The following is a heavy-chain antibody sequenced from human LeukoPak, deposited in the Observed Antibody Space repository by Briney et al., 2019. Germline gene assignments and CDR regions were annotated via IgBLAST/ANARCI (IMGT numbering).Heavy chain of an antibody. CDR3: ARDGDIAVATAPYYFDY. Sequence: PGGSLRLSCAASGFTFSYYEMIWVRQAPGKGLEWVSYITDGSTTKNYADSVKGRFTISRDNAKNSLYLQTNSLRAEDTAIYYCARDGDIAVATAPYYFDYWGQGILVTVSS. J-gene: IGHJ4*02. CDR2: ITDGSTTK. CDR1: GFTFSYYE. V-gene: IGHV3-48*03. D-gene: IGHD6-19*01.